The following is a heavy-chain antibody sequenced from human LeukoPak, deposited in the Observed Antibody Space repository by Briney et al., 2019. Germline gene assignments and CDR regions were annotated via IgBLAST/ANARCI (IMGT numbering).Heavy chain of an antibody. CDR2: ISYDGSNK. CDR1: GFTFSSYA. V-gene: IGHV3-30-3*01. CDR3: ARDRTPQSRDAFDI. J-gene: IGHJ3*02. D-gene: IGHD2-15*01. Sequence: GRSLRLSCAASGFTFSSYAMHWVRQAPGKGLEWVAVISYDGSNKYYADSVKGRFTISRDNSKNTLYLQMNSLRAEDTAVYYCARDRTPQSRDAFDIWGQGTMVTVSS.